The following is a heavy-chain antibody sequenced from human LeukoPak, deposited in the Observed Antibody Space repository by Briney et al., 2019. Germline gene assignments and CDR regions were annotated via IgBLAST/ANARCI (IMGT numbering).Heavy chain of an antibody. CDR3: AKDGKNYFDY. J-gene: IGHJ4*02. CDR2: ISSSSSYI. D-gene: IGHD1-26*01. CDR1: GFTLSSYS. Sequence: GGSLRLSCAASGFTLSSYSMNWVRQAPGKGLEWVSSISSSSSYIYYADSVKGRFTISRDDSKNSLYLQMNSLRADDTALYYCAKDGKNYFDYWGQGTLVTVSS. V-gene: IGHV3-21*04.